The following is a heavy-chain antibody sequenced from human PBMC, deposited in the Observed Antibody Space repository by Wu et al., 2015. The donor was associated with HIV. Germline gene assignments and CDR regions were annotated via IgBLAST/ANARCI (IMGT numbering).Heavy chain of an antibody. Sequence: QVQLVQSGAEVKKPGASLKVSCKASGYIFSGHYMNWVRQAPGQGLEWVGWINPAGGGTRYAEKFQGRVTMTSDSSINTVYMELSSLISDDTAVYYCARVFVVVPAGFSGEITAFDVWGQGTMVVVSS. CDR1: GYIFSGHY. J-gene: IGHJ3*01. V-gene: IGHV1-2*02. CDR3: ARVFVVVPAGFSGEITAFDV. D-gene: IGHD2-2*01. CDR2: INPAGGGT.